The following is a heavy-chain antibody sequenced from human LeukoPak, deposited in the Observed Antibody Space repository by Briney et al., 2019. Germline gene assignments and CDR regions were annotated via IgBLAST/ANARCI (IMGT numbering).Heavy chain of an antibody. V-gene: IGHV3-21*04. CDR1: GFTFSSYS. Sequence: GGSLRLSCAASGFTFSSYSMNWVRQAPGKGLEWVSSISSSSSYIYYADSVKGRFTISRDNAKNSLYLQMNSLRAEDTAIYYCAKDAIAGTTPHRFDYWGQGTLVTVSS. CDR3: AKDAIAGTTPHRFDY. D-gene: IGHD1-1*01. J-gene: IGHJ4*02. CDR2: ISSSSSYI.